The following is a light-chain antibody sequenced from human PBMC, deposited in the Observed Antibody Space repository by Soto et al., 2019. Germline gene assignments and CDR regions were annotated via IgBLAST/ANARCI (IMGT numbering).Light chain of an antibody. CDR3: QQYNSWPFT. V-gene: IGKV3-15*01. J-gene: IGKJ3*01. CDR2: EAS. Sequence: IVMTQSPATLSVSPGERATLSCRASQSVSSDLAWYQQKPGQAPRLLIYEASIRDTGIAARFSGSGSGTEFTLTISSLQSEDSAVYWCQQYNSWPFTFGPGTKVEFK. CDR1: QSVSSD.